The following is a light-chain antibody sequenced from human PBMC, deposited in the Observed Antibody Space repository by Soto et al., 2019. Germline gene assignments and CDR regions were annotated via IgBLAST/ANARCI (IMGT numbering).Light chain of an antibody. CDR1: QSISSY. CDR2: AAS. CDR3: QQSYSTPPWT. J-gene: IGKJ1*01. V-gene: IGKV1-39*01. Sequence: DLQMIQSPSSLSASVGDRVTITCRASQSISSYLNWYQQKPGKAPKLLIYAASSLQSGVPSRFSGSGSGTDFTLTISSLQPEDFATYYCQQSYSTPPWTFGQGTKVEIK.